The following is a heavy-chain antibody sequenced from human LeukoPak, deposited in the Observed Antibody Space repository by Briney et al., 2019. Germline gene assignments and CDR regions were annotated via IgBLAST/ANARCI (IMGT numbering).Heavy chain of an antibody. Sequence: ETLSLTCTVSGGSISSSSYYWGWIRQPPGKGLEWIGSIYYSGSTYYNPSLKSRVTISVDTFKNQFSLKLSSVTAADTAVYYCARDRAARPLSGWFDPWGQGTLVTVSS. D-gene: IGHD6-6*01. CDR3: ARDRAARPLSGWFDP. J-gene: IGHJ5*02. CDR2: IYYSGST. V-gene: IGHV4-39*07. CDR1: GGSISSSSYY.